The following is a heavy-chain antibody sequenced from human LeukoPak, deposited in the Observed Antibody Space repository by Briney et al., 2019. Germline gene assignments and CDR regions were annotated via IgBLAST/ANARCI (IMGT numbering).Heavy chain of an antibody. D-gene: IGHD3-10*01. V-gene: IGHV3-48*01. Sequence: GGSLRLSCVASGFTFSKNSMNWVRQAPGKGLEWVSYISYSESSIYYGDSVKGRFTISRDNSKNTLYLQMNSLRAEDTAVYYCAKGSASITMVRGVIDYWGHGTLVTVSS. CDR3: AKGSASITMVRGVIDY. CDR1: GFTFSKNS. J-gene: IGHJ4*01. CDR2: ISYSESSI.